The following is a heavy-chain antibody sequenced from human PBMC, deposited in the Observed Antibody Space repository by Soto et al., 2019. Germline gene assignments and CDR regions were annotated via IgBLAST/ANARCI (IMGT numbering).Heavy chain of an antibody. J-gene: IGHJ6*02. V-gene: IGHV1-18*01. CDR3: ATTLKSGYSYGYYYYYGMDV. CDR2: ISAYNGNT. D-gene: IGHD5-18*01. Sequence: QVQLVQSGAEVKKPGASVKVSCKASGYTFTSYGISWVRQAPGQGLEWMGWISAYNGNTNYAQKLQGRVTMTPDTSTSTAYMELRSLRSDDTAVYYCATTLKSGYSYGYYYYYGMDVWGQGTTVTVSS. CDR1: GYTFTSYG.